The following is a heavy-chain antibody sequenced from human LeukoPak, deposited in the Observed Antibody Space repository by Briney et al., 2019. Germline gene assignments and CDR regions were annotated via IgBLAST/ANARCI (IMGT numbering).Heavy chain of an antibody. D-gene: IGHD3-10*01. CDR1: GFSLSPSGVG. CDR2: IYWDDDK. Sequence: SGPTLVNPTQTLTLTCTFSGFSLSPSGVGVGWIRHPPGKALEWLALIYWDDDKRYSPSLKSRLTIPKHTSKNQVVLTMTNMDPVDTSTYYCAHRRGSGTLFDYWGQGTLVTVSS. V-gene: IGHV2-5*02. CDR3: AHRRGSGTLFDY. J-gene: IGHJ4*02.